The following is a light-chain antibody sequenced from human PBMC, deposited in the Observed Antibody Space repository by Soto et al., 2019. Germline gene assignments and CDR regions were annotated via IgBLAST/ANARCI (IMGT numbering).Light chain of an antibody. CDR3: QQYGSQSWT. CDR1: QSVSSSY. J-gene: IGKJ1*01. CDR2: GAS. V-gene: IGKV3-20*01. Sequence: PGEAATLFCRASQSVSSSYLAWYQQKPGQAPRLLIYGASNRATGIPDKFSASGSGTDFTLTISRLEPEDFAVYYCQQYGSQSWTFGQGTKVDIK.